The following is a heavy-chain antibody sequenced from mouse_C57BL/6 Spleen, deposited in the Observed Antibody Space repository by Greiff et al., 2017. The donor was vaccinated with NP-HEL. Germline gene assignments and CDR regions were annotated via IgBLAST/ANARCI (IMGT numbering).Heavy chain of an antibody. CDR2: ISSGSSTI. J-gene: IGHJ2*01. CDR3: ARSRAYYGNPYFDY. V-gene: IGHV5-17*01. CDR1: GFTFSDYG. D-gene: IGHD2-10*01. Sequence: DVKLVESGGGLVKPGGSLKLSCAASGFTFSDYGMHWVRQAPEKGLEWVAYISSGSSTIYYADTVKGRFTISRDNAKNTLFLQMTSLRSEDTAMYYCARSRAYYGNPYFDYWGQGTTLTVSS.